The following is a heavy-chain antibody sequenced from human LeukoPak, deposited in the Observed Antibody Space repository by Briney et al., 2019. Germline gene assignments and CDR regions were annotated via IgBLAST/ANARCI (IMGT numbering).Heavy chain of an antibody. Sequence: ASVKVSCKASGYTFTGYYMHWVRQAPGQGLEWMGRINPNSGGTNYAQKFQGRVTMTRDTSISTASMELSRLRSDDTAVYYCASFGMETHDAFDIWGQGTMVTVSS. V-gene: IGHV1-2*06. CDR2: INPNSGGT. J-gene: IGHJ3*02. CDR3: ASFGMETHDAFDI. CDR1: GYTFTGYY. D-gene: IGHD3-3*01.